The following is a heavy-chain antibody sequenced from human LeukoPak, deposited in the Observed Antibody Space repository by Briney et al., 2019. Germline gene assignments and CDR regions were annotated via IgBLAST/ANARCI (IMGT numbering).Heavy chain of an antibody. V-gene: IGHV3-49*04. J-gene: IGHJ4*02. CDR2: GSSTAYGGTT. D-gene: IGHD2-2*01. Sequence: SLRLSCTASGFTFGDYAMSWVRQAPGKGLEWVAFGSSTAYGGTTEYAASVKGRFTISRDDSKSIAYLQMNSLKTEDTAVYYCTRDLCSSTSCYAPFDYWGQGPLVTVSS. CDR1: GFTFGDYA. CDR3: TRDLCSSTSCYAPFDY.